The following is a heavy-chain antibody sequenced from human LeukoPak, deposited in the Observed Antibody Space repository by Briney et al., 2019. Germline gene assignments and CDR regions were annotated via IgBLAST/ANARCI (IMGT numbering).Heavy chain of an antibody. CDR3: ARDSSTWWLDY. CDR1: GASISSGAYY. J-gene: IGHJ4*02. Sequence: SETLSLTCTVSGASISSGAYYWSWIRQHPGKGLECIGYIYYSGSTYYNPSLKSRVTISVDTSKNQFSLNLRSVTAADTAVYYCARDSSTWWLDYWGQGTLVTVSS. V-gene: IGHV4-31*03. D-gene: IGHD6-13*01. CDR2: IYYSGST.